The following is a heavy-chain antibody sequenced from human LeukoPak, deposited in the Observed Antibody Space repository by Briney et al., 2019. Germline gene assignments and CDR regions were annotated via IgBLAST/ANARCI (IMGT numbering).Heavy chain of an antibody. D-gene: IGHD2-2*01. CDR3: AKDIVVVPAAMSSYYYMDV. V-gene: IGHV3-23*01. CDR2: ISGSGGFT. Sequence: GGSLRLSCAASGFAFSSFAMSWVCQAPRKGLEWVSAISGSGGFTYYADSVKGRFTISRDNSKNTLYLQMNSLRAEDTAIYYCAKDIVVVPAAMSSYYYMDVWGKGTTVTVSS. J-gene: IGHJ6*03. CDR1: GFAFSSFA.